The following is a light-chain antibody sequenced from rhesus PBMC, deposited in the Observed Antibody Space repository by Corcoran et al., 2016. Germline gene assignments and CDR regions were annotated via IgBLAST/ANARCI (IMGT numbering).Light chain of an antibody. J-gene: IGKJ1*01. CDR3: LQSQTSTRT. Sequence: DIVLIQSSASLAVSPGQRATITCRASESVTLFGINLIHWDQQKPGQPPKLLSNQASNKDTGVPARLSGNGSWTDFTLTIYPVEADDGADYYCLQSQTSTRTFGQGTKVEIK. V-gene: IGKV7-13*01. CDR1: ESVTLFGINL. CDR2: QAS.